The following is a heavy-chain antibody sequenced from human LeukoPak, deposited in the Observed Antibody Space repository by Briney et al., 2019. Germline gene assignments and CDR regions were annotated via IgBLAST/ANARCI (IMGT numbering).Heavy chain of an antibody. Sequence: ASVKVSCKASGYTFTSYGSTWVRQAPGQGLEWMGWISAYNGNTNYVQKLQGRVTMTTDTSTRTAYMELRSLRSDDTAVYYCARVYLGVTMIVVVMGDYWGQGTLVTVSS. J-gene: IGHJ4*02. CDR1: GYTFTSYG. V-gene: IGHV1-18*01. CDR3: ARVYLGVTMIVVVMGDY. D-gene: IGHD3-22*01. CDR2: ISAYNGNT.